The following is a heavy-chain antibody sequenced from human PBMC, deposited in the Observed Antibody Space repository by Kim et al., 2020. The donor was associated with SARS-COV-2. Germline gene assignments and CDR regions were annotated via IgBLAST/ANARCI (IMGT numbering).Heavy chain of an antibody. J-gene: IGHJ4*02. D-gene: IGHD6-19*01. V-gene: IGHV3-53*05. CDR3: ARGQTSFTTGWYVDF. Sequence: DSVKGRFIISRDMSKNTLDLQMSSLRVEDTAIYYCARGQTSFTTGWYVDFWGQGTRVTVSS.